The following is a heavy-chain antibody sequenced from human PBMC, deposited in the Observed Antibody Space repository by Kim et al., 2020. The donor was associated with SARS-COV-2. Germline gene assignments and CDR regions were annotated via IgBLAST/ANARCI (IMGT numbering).Heavy chain of an antibody. V-gene: IGHV3-15*01. CDR1: GFTFTNAW. CDR3: ATVAYYYESGYFDY. D-gene: IGHD3-22*01. CDR2: IKSKADGGTA. J-gene: IGHJ4*02. Sequence: GGSLRLSCVASGFTFTNAWMSWVRQAPGQGLEWVGHIKSKADGGTADYSAPVQGRFTISRDDSKTMLYQQMNSLKTEDTAVYYCATVAYYYESGYFDYWGQGALVTVSS.